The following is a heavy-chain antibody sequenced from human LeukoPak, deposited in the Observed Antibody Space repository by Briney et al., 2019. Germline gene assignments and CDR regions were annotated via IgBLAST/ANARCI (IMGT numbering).Heavy chain of an antibody. CDR1: GFTFDDYG. V-gene: IGHV3-20*04. CDR3: ARSGRSGFDY. CDR2: ISWNGVST. Sequence: GGSLRLSCAASGFTFDDYGMSWVRQAPGKGLEWVSGISWNGVSTGYADSVEGRFTISRDKTKNSPYLQMNSLRAEDTAVYYCARSGRSGFDYWGQGTLVTVSS. J-gene: IGHJ4*02. D-gene: IGHD2-15*01.